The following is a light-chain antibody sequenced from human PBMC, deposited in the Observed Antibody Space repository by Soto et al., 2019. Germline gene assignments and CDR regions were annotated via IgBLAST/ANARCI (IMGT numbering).Light chain of an antibody. Sequence: ETMMTQSPATLSVSPGERATLTCRASQSVSSNLAWYQQKPGQAPRLLIYGASTRAPGIPARFSGGGSGTEFTLTISGLQSEDIAIYYCQQYNDWPPWTFGQGTKVDIK. CDR2: GAS. J-gene: IGKJ1*01. V-gene: IGKV3-15*01. CDR1: QSVSSN. CDR3: QQYNDWPPWT.